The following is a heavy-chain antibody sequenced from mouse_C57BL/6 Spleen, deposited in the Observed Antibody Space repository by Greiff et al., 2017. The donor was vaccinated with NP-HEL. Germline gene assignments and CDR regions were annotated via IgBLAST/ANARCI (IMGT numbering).Heavy chain of an antibody. J-gene: IGHJ3*01. CDR1: GFNIKDYY. CDR3: THPYDYDGPWCAD. CDR2: IDPEDGDT. Sequence: VQLQQSGAELVRPGASVKLSCTASGFNIKDYYMHWVKQRPEQGLEWIGRIDPEDGDTEYAPKFQGKATMTADTSSNTAYLQLSSLTSEDTAVYYVTHPYDYDGPWCADWGQGTLVTVSA. D-gene: IGHD2-4*01. V-gene: IGHV14-1*01.